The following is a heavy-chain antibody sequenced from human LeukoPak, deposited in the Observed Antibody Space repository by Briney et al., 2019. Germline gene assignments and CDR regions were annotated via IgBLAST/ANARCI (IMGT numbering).Heavy chain of an antibody. Sequence: GGSLRLSCAASGFTFSGSALHWVRQASGKGLEWVGRIRSTANGYATAYAASVKGRFTISRDDSKNTAYLQMDSLKTEDTAVHYCTGNYYGSGSYADFDYWGQGTLVTVSS. D-gene: IGHD3-10*01. CDR2: IRSTANGYAT. CDR1: GFTFSGSA. CDR3: TGNYYGSGSYADFDY. J-gene: IGHJ4*02. V-gene: IGHV3-73*01.